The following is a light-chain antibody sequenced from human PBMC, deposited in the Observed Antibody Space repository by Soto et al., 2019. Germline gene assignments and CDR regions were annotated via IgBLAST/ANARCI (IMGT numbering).Light chain of an antibody. Sequence: QSVLTQPASVSGSPGQSITISCTGTSSDIGGHHFVSWYQQQSGKAPKLVIYEVTDRPSGVSDRFSGSKSGNTASLTISGLQPEDEADYYCSSYTCSSLYVFGTGTKVTVL. CDR2: EVT. V-gene: IGLV2-14*01. J-gene: IGLJ1*01. CDR1: SSDIGGHHF. CDR3: SSYTCSSLYV.